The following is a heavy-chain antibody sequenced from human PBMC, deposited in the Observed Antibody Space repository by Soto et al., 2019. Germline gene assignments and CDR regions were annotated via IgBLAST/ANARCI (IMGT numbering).Heavy chain of an antibody. CDR1: GFTFSSYG. CDR2: IWYDGSNK. J-gene: IGHJ4*02. CDR3: ARAWRSYYFDY. Sequence: QVQLVESGGGVVQPGRSLRLSCAASGFTFSSYGMHWVRQAPGKGREWVAVIWYDGSNKYYADSVKGRFTISRDNSKNTLYLQMNSLRAEDTAVYYCARAWRSYYFDYWGQGTLVTVSS. D-gene: IGHD1-1*01. V-gene: IGHV3-33*01.